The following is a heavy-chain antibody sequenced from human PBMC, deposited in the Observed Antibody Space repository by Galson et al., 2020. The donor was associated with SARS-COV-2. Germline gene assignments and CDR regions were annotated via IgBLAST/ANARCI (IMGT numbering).Heavy chain of an antibody. CDR3: ARLMTAVTTSGWFDP. V-gene: IGHV3-23*01. CDR1: GFTFSSYT. D-gene: IGHD4-17*01. CDR2: ISGSGGST. J-gene: IGHJ5*02. Sequence: GESLKISCAASGFTFSSYTINWVRQPPGKGLEWVSVISGSGGSTYYADSVRGRFTISRDNSKNTLYLQMNSLRAEDTAVYYCARLMTAVTTSGWFDPWGQGTLVTVSS.